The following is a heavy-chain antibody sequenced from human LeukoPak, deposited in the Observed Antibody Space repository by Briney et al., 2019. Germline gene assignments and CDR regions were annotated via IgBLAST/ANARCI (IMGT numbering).Heavy chain of an antibody. CDR3: AAPGYSSGWYGL. V-gene: IGHV1-58*01. CDR2: IVVGSNNT. J-gene: IGHJ4*02. CDR1: GFTFATSA. D-gene: IGHD6-19*01. Sequence: SEKVSCKASGFTFATSAVQWVRQARGQRLEWIGCIVVGSNNTNYAQKFQERATITRDLSTGTAYMELSSLRSEDTAVYYCAAPGYSSGWYGLWGQGTLVTVSS.